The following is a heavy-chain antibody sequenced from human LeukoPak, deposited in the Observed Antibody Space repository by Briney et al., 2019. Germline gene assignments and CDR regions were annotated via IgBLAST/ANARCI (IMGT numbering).Heavy chain of an antibody. CDR1: GGSISSSSYY. Sequence: SETLSLTCTVSGGSISSSSYYWSWIRQPPGKGLEWIGYIYYSGSTNYNPSLKSRVTISVDTSKNQFSLKLSSVTAADTAVYYCARAYYDSSGYYDAFDIWGQGTMVTVSS. CDR2: IYYSGST. J-gene: IGHJ3*02. D-gene: IGHD3-22*01. CDR3: ARAYYDSSGYYDAFDI. V-gene: IGHV4-61*01.